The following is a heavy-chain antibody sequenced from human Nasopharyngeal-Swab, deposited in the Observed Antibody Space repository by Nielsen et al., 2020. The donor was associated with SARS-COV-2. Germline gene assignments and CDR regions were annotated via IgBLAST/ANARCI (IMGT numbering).Heavy chain of an antibody. CDR3: ARTAAFCGDDCYSECFQH. Sequence: GESLKISCAASGFTFTTYTMNWVRQAPGKGLEWVSSISHSTTYIWYADSVKGRFTISRDNAKNSLYLQMNNLRADDTAIYYCARTAAFCGDDCYSECFQHWGQGTLVTVSS. J-gene: IGHJ1*01. D-gene: IGHD2-21*02. V-gene: IGHV3-21*01. CDR2: ISHSTTYI. CDR1: GFTFTTYT.